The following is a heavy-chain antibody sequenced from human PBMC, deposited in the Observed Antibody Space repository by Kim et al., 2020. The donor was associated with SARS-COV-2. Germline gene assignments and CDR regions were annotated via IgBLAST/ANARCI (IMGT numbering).Heavy chain of an antibody. V-gene: IGHV4-59*01. CDR3: ARCFSNWFDP. J-gene: IGHJ5*02. D-gene: IGHD3-3*01. CDR2: RT. Sequence: RTNYTPSLKSRVTISVDTSKNQFSLKLSSVTAADTAVYYCARCFSNWFDPWGQGTLVTVSS.